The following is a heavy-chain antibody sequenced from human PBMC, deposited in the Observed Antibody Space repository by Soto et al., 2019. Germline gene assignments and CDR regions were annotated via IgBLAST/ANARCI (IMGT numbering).Heavy chain of an antibody. Sequence: EVQLLQSGGGLVQPGGSLRLSCAASTFTFTNYAMNWVRHTPGVGLEWVSSISGSGVTYYADSVKGRFTISRDDSKCTLYLQMNSLRAEDTDIYYCGKSMTTTSKPFVDYWGQGTLVTVSS. CDR3: GKSMTTTSKPFVDY. V-gene: IGHV3-23*01. D-gene: IGHD1-1*01. J-gene: IGHJ4*02. CDR1: TFTFTNYA. CDR2: ISGSGVT.